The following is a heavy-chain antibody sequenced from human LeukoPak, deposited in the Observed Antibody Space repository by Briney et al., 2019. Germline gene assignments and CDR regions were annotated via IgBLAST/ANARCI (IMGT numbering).Heavy chain of an antibody. Sequence: ASVKVSCKASGYTFTSYYMHWVRQAPGQGLEWMGIINPSGGSTSYAQKFQGRVTMTRDTSTSTVYMELSSLRSEDTAVYYCARAPSITIFGVVMLYWGQGTLVTVSS. V-gene: IGHV1-46*01. J-gene: IGHJ4*02. CDR2: INPSGGST. CDR3: ARAPSITIFGVVMLY. CDR1: GYTFTSYY. D-gene: IGHD3-3*01.